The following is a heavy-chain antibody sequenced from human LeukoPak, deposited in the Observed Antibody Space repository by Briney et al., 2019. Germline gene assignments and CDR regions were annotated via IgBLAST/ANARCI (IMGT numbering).Heavy chain of an antibody. CDR2: ISHSGST. Sequence: ASETLSLTCAVYGGSFSGYYWSWIRQPPGKGLEWIGEISHSGSTNYNPSLKSRVTISVDTSKNQFSLKLSSVTAADTAVYYCARGRVTIAAAGTWSGGYFDYWGQGTLVTVSS. V-gene: IGHV4-34*01. D-gene: IGHD6-13*01. J-gene: IGHJ4*02. CDR3: ARGRVTIAAAGTWSGGYFDY. CDR1: GGSFSGYY.